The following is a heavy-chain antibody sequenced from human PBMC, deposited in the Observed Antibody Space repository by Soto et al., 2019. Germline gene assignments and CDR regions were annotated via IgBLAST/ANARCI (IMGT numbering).Heavy chain of an antibody. V-gene: IGHV3-23*01. D-gene: IGHD3-22*01. CDR3: ARATQSYYDTSGYYSYVH. Sequence: GGSLRLSCAASGFTFSSYAMNWVRQAPGKGLEWVSVISDSGGSTYYADSVKGRFTISRDNAKSSLYLQMNNLRAEDTAFYFCARATQSYYDTSGYYSYVHWGQGAQVTVSS. J-gene: IGHJ4*02. CDR2: ISDSGGST. CDR1: GFTFSSYA.